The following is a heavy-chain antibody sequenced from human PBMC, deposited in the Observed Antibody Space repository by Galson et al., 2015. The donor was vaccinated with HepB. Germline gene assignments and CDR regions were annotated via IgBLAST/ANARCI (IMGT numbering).Heavy chain of an antibody. Sequence: SLRLSCAASGFTFSSYAMHWVRQAPGKGLEWVAVISYDGSNKYYADSVKGRFTISRDNSKNTLYLQMNSLRAEDTAVYYCAREAGLRITMVRGSGSYDYWGQGTLVTVSS. V-gene: IGHV3-30*04. CDR3: AREAGLRITMVRGSGSYDY. CDR1: GFTFSSYA. D-gene: IGHD3-10*01. J-gene: IGHJ4*02. CDR2: ISYDGSNK.